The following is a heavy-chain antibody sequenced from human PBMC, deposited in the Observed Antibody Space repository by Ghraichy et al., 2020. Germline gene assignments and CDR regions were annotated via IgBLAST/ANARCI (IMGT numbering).Heavy chain of an antibody. V-gene: IGHV3-13*05. CDR1: GFTFNGYD. Sequence: SCAASGFTFNGYDMHWVRQSTGKGLEWVSGIGSAGEPYYSGSVKGRFTISRENDQNPLYLQMNSLRAGDTAVYYCARGGARAGHAFDVWGQGTMVTVSS. CDR3: ARGGARAGHAFDV. CDR2: IGSAGEP. D-gene: IGHD6-19*01. J-gene: IGHJ3*01.